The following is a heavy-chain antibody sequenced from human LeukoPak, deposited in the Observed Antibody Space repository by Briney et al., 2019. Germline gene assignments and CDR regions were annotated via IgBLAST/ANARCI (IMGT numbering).Heavy chain of an antibody. CDR2: ISAYSGNT. CDR1: GYTFTSYG. J-gene: IGHJ4*02. D-gene: IGHD3-10*01. V-gene: IGHV1-18*01. CDR3: ARDQGPDYGSGSYYKGVDY. Sequence: ASVKVSCKASGYTFTSYGISWVRQAPGQGLEWMGWISAYSGNTNYAQKLQGRVTMTTDTSTSTAYMELRSLRSDDTAVYYCARDQGPDYGSGSYYKGVDYWGQGTLVTVSS.